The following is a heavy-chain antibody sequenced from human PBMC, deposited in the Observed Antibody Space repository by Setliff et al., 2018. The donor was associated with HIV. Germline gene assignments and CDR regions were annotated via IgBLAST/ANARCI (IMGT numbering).Heavy chain of an antibody. Sequence: SETLSLTCTVSGYSISSGYYWGWIRQPPGKGLEWIGSIYHSGSTYYKPSLRSRVTISLDTSKNQFSLKLSSVTAADTAVYYCARGRKKTLAVSGTRYFDFWGQGTLVTVSS. D-gene: IGHD6-19*01. CDR3: ARGRKKTLAVSGTRYFDF. CDR1: GYSISSGYY. CDR2: IYHSGST. V-gene: IGHV4-38-2*02. J-gene: IGHJ4*02.